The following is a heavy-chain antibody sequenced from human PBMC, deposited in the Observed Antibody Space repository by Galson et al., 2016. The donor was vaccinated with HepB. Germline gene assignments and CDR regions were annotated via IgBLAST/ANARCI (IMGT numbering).Heavy chain of an antibody. CDR3: ARASGGGYDRDYDYGMDV. D-gene: IGHD5-12*01. Sequence: SLRLSCAGSGFIFSTHSMAWVRQAPGKGLEWVSFFRSGSTYIYYADSVRGRFTISRDNAGNSLFLQMNTLRADDTAVYYCARASGGGYDRDYDYGMDVWGKGTAVTVSS. V-gene: IGHV3-21*01. CDR1: GFIFSTHS. CDR2: FRSGSTYI. J-gene: IGHJ6*04.